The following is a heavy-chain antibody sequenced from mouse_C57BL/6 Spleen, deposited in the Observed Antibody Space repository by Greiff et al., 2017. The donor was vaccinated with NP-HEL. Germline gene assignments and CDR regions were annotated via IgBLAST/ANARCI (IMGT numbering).Heavy chain of an antibody. CDR1: GYTFTDYN. J-gene: IGHJ4*01. D-gene: IGHD2-5*01. V-gene: IGHV1-22*01. CDR3: ARSYYSKGDAMDY. Sequence: EVQLQQSGPELVKPGASVKMSCKASGYTFTDYNMHWVKQSHGKSLEWIGYINPNNGGTSYNQKFKGKATLTVNKSSSTAYMELRSLTSEDSAVYYCARSYYSKGDAMDYWGQGTSVTVSS. CDR2: INPNNGGT.